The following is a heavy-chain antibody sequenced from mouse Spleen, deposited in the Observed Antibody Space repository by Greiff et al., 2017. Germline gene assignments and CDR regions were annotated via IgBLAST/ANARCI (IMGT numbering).Heavy chain of an antibody. CDR1: GFSFTSYG. V-gene: IGHV2-6-1*01. CDR2: IWSDGST. J-gene: IGHJ4*01. D-gene: IGHD5-1*01. Sequence: VKLMESGPGLVAPSQSLSITCTISGFSFTSYGVHWVRQPPGKGLEWLVVIWSDGSTTYNSALKSRLSISKDNSKSQVFLKMNSLQTDDTAMYYCARSTSVFYAMDYWGQGTSVTVSS. CDR3: ARSTSVFYAMDY.